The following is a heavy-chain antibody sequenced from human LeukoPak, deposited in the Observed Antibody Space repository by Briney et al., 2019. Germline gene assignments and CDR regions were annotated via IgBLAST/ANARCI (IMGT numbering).Heavy chain of an antibody. CDR3: VRDFYGGNSNGPDR. J-gene: IGHJ5*02. V-gene: IGHV1-46*01. CDR2: INPGSSGT. CDR1: GYTFTTYF. D-gene: IGHD4-23*01. Sequence: ASVKVSCKASGYTFTTYFIHWVRQAPGQGLEWMGIINPGSSGTKFAQKLQGRVTMTSDTSTSTVYMELSSLRSDDTAVYYCVRDFYGGNSNGPDRWGQGTLVTVSS.